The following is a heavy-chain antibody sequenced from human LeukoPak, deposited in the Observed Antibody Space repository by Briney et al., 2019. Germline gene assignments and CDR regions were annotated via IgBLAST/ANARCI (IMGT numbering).Heavy chain of an antibody. V-gene: IGHV4-34*01. Sequence: PSETLSPTCPVYGGSFSGSYWSWIRQPPGNGLEWIGEINHSGSTNYNPSLKSRVTISVDTSKNQFSLKLSSVTAADTAVYYCARGHTATAFDPWGQGTLVTVSS. CDR3: ARGHTATAFDP. D-gene: IGHD5-18*01. J-gene: IGHJ5*02. CDR1: GGSFSGSY. CDR2: INHSGST.